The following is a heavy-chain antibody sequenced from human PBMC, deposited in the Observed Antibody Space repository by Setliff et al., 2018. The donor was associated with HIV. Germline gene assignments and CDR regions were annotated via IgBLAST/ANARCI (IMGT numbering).Heavy chain of an antibody. V-gene: IGHV4-59*11. CDR2: TYSSGSA. CDR3: ARAHSYVYEAGAFDI. J-gene: IGHJ3*02. D-gene: IGHD5-18*01. CDR1: GGSIGSHY. Sequence: SETLSLTCTVSGGSIGSHYWSWIRQPPGKGLEWIGYTYSSGSANYNPSLRSRVTISVDTSKNQFSLKLSSMTAADTAVYYCARAHSYVYEAGAFDIWGQGTMVT.